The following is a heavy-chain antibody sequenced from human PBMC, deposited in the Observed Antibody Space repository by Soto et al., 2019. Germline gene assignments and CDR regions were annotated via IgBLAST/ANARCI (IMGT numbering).Heavy chain of an antibody. CDR1: GFTFSISS. CDR2: ISGTSDYI. J-gene: IGHJ4*02. CDR3: ARAWISASHSQGFDY. Sequence: GGSLTLSCAASGFTFSISSMNWVRQAQGKGLEWVSSISGTSDYISYADSVKGRFTISRDNAKNSLYLQMNSLKTDDTAVYYCARAWISASHSQGFDYWGQGTLVTVSS. D-gene: IGHD2-2*01. V-gene: IGHV3-21*04.